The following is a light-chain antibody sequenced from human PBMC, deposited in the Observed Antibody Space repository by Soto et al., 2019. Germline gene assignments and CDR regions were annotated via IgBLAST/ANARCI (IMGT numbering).Light chain of an antibody. J-gene: IGLJ3*02. CDR3: SSYAGSIWV. Sequence: QSALTQPPSASGSPGQSVTISCTGTSRDVGAYNFVSWYQRHPGKAPKVIISEVNKRPSGVPDRFSGSKSGNSASLTVSGLQAEDEADYYCSSYAGSIWVFGGGTKVTVL. V-gene: IGLV2-8*01. CDR2: EVN. CDR1: SRDVGAYNF.